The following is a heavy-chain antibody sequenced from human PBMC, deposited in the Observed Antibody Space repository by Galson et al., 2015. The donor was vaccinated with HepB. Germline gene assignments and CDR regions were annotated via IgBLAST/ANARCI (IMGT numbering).Heavy chain of an antibody. CDR3: AKGASSGYYWFYFDY. D-gene: IGHD3-22*01. CDR1: GFTFSSYA. Sequence: SLRLSCAASGFTFSSYAMSWVRQAPGKGLEWVSAISGSGGSTYYADSVKGRFTISRDNSKNTLYLQMNGLRAEDTAVYYCAKGASSGYYWFYFDYWGQGTLVTVSS. J-gene: IGHJ4*02. CDR2: ISGSGGST. V-gene: IGHV3-23*01.